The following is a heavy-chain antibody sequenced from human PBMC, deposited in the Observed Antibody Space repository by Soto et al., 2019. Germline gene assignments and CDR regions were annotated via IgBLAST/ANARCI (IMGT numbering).Heavy chain of an antibody. CDR3: ARNPVSTLGGMDV. D-gene: IGHD3-10*01. V-gene: IGHV1-18*04. CDR1: GYTFTSYG. CDR2: ISAYNGNT. Sequence: ASVKVSCKASGYTFTSYGISWVRQAPGQGLEWMGWISAYNGNTNYAQKLQGRVTMTTDTSTSTAYMELMSLRAKDTALYYCARNPVSTLGGMDVWGQGTTVTVSS. J-gene: IGHJ6*02.